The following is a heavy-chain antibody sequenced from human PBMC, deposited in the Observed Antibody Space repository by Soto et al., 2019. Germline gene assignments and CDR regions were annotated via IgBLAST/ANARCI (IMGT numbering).Heavy chain of an antibody. Sequence: EVQLVESGGGLVQPGGSLRLSCAASGFTLSSYNMNWVRQAPGKGLEWVSYISGSSDTIYYADSVKGRFTISRDNAKNSLSLQMDSLTDEDTAVYFCARDHGGSTWFVGIYYYFGVDVWGQGTTVTVSS. J-gene: IGHJ6*02. CDR3: ARDHGGSTWFVGIYYYFGVDV. V-gene: IGHV3-48*02. CDR2: ISGSSDTI. D-gene: IGHD6-13*01. CDR1: GFTLSSYN.